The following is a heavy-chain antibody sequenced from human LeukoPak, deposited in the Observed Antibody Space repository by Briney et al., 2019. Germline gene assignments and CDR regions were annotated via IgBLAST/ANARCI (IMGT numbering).Heavy chain of an antibody. CDR3: ARGDILTGSPDAFDI. J-gene: IGHJ3*02. CDR2: IWYDGSNK. Sequence: QTGGSLRLSCAASGFTFSSYVIHWVRQAPGKGLEWVAVIWYDGSNKYYADSVKGRFTVSRDNSKKTLYLQMNSLRAEDTAVYYCARGDILTGSPDAFDIWGQGTMVTVSS. CDR1: GFTFSSYV. V-gene: IGHV3-33*01. D-gene: IGHD3-9*01.